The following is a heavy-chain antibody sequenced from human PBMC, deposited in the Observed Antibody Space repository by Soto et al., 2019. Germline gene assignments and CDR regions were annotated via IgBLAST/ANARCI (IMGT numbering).Heavy chain of an antibody. J-gene: IGHJ3*02. CDR3: ARRTIYGDYDAFDI. CDR1: GGSISSGPDY. D-gene: IGHD4-17*01. CDR2: VYYGGST. V-gene: IGHV4-39*01. Sequence: SEPLSLTCTASGGSISSGPDYCGWIRQPPGKGLEGIGSVYYGGSTFYNPSLKSRVTMSVDTSKNQFSLNLRSVTAADTAVYYCARRTIYGDYDAFDIWGQGTMVTVS.